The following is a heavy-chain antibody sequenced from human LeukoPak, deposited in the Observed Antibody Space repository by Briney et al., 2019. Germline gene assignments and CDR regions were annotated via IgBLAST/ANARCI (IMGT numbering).Heavy chain of an antibody. D-gene: IGHD3-3*01. Sequence: KTSETLSLTCTVSGDSISSSSYYWGWIRQPPGKGLEWIGNIYYSGSTYYNPSLKRRVTISVDTSKNQSSLKLSSVTAADTAVYYCARQGFFGTNWFDPWGQGTLVTVSS. CDR3: ARQGFFGTNWFDP. CDR1: GDSISSSSYY. V-gene: IGHV4-39*01. CDR2: IYYSGST. J-gene: IGHJ5*02.